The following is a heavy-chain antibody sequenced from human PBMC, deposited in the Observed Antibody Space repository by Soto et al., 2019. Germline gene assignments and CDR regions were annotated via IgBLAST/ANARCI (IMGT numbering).Heavy chain of an antibody. D-gene: IGHD5-12*01. CDR1: GGTIGSSSYY. CDR2: IYYSGST. V-gene: IGHV4-39*01. CDR3: ARLLRHNYYGMDV. J-gene: IGHJ6*02. Sequence: PSETLSLTCTVSGGTIGSSSYYWGWLRQPPGKGLEWIGSIYYSGSTYYNPSLKSRVTISVDTSKNQFSLKLSSVTAADTAVYYCARLLRHNYYGMDVWGQGTTVT.